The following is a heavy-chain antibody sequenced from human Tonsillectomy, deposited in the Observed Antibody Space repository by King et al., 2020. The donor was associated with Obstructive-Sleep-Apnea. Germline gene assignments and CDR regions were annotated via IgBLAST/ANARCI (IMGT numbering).Heavy chain of an antibody. J-gene: IGHJ6*02. CDR1: GGSISSTNW. V-gene: IGHV4-4*02. CDR2: IHHSGST. D-gene: IGHD5-24*01. CDR3: ARVTWRPYYDGMDV. Sequence: VQLQESGPGLVKPSGTLSLTCAVSGGSISSTNWWSWVRQPPGKGLRWIGEIHHSGSTNYNPSLKSRVTISVDKSKNQFSLKLNSVTAADTAVDYCARVTWRPYYDGMDVWGQGTTVTVSS.